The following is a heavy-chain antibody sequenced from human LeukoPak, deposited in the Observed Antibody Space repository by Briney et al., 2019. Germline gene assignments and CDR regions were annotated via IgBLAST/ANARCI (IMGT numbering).Heavy chain of an antibody. CDR2: INPNSGGT. J-gene: IGHJ4*02. D-gene: IGHD3-22*01. Sequence: ASVKVFCKASGYTFTGYYMHWVRQAPGQGLEWMGWINPNSGGTNYAQKFQGRVTMTRDTSISTAYMELSRLRSDDTAVYYCARAYYYDKWYYFDYWGQGTLVTVSS. V-gene: IGHV1-2*02. CDR3: ARAYYYDKWYYFDY. CDR1: GYTFTGYY.